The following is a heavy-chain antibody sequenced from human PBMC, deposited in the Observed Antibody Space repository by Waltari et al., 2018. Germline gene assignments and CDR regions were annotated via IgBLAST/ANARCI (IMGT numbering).Heavy chain of an antibody. D-gene: IGHD6-6*01. V-gene: IGHV4-30-4*08. Sequence: QVQLQVSGAGLVKHSRTLSLTCTVSAGSISSGDYYWGWSRQSPGKGRGWIGYNSDSGSRYYNPSLKSRVTISLDTSKNQFSLKLSSVTAADTAVYYCARTFSSSSPFCYCYYVDVWGKGTTVTAPS. CDR2: NSDSGSR. J-gene: IGHJ6*03. CDR3: ARTFSSSSPFCYCYYVDV. CDR1: AGSISSGDYY.